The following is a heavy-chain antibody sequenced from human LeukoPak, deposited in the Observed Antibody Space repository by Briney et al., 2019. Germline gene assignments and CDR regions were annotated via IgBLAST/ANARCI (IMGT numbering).Heavy chain of an antibody. CDR2: FDPEDGET. V-gene: IGHV1-24*01. CDR3: ARERRYNYYDSSGYLWFDP. CDR1: GYTLTELS. D-gene: IGHD3-22*01. J-gene: IGHJ5*02. Sequence: ASVKVSCKVSGYTLTELSMHWVRQAPGKGLEWMGGFDPEDGETIYAQKFQGRVTITRNTSISTAYMELSSLRSEDTAVYYCARERRYNYYDSSGYLWFDPWGQGTLVTVSS.